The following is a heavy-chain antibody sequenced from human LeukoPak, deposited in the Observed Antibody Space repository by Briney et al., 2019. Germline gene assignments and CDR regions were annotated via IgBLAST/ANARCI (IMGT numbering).Heavy chain of an antibody. CDR3: ARSRWFGDLDY. V-gene: IGHV4-34*01. D-gene: IGHD3-10*01. J-gene: IGHJ4*02. CDR1: GGSFSGYY. Sequence: SETLPLTCAVYGGSFSGYYWSWIRQPPGKGLEWIGEINHSGSTNYNPSLKSRVTISVDTSKNQFSLKLSSVTAADTAVYYCARSRWFGDLDYWGQGTLVTVSS. CDR2: INHSGST.